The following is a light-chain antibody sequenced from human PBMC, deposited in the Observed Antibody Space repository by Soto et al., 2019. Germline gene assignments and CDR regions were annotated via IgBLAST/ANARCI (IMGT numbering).Light chain of an antibody. CDR1: SSDVGGYNY. CDR2: DVS. V-gene: IGLV2-11*01. CDR3: CSYAGSYPWV. Sequence: QSALTQPRSVSGSPGQSVTISCTGTSSDVGGYNYVSWYQQHPGKAPKLKIYDVSKRPSGVPDRFSGSKSGNAASLPISGLQAEDEGDYYFCSYAGSYPWVFGGGTKLTVL. J-gene: IGLJ3*02.